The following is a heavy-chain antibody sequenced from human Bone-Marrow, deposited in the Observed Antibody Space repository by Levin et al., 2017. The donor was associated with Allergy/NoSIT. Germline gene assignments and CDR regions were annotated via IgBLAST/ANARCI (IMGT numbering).Heavy chain of an antibody. CDR1: GGSFSGYY. V-gene: IGHV4-34*01. D-gene: IGHD4-17*01. J-gene: IGHJ3*02. Sequence: SETLSLTCAVYGGSFSGYYWSWIRQPPGKGLEWIGEINHSGSTNYNPSLKSRVTISVDTSKNQFSLKLSSVTAADTAVYYCARVGPTVTTGDAFDIWGQGTMVTVSS. CDR2: INHSGST. CDR3: ARVGPTVTTGDAFDI.